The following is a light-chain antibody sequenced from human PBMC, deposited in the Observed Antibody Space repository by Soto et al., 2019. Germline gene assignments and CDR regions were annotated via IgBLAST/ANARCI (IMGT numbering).Light chain of an antibody. CDR3: SSYAGSNNPV. J-gene: IGLJ2*01. V-gene: IGLV2-8*01. CDR1: SSDFGDYNY. CDR2: EVT. Sequence: QSVLTQPPSASGSPGQSVTISCTGTSSDFGDYNYVSWYQQHPGKAPKLMIYEVTKRPSGVPDRFSGSKSGNTASLTVSGLQAEDEADYYCSSYAGSNNPVFGGGTKLTVL.